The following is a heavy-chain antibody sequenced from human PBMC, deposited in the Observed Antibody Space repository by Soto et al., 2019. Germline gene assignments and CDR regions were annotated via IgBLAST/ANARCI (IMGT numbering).Heavy chain of an antibody. CDR2: INPLSGIS. D-gene: IGHD2-2*01. CDR3: ATPACAATWCSPSHNLDH. CDR1: GGTFVRHV. J-gene: IGHJ4*02. Sequence: QVQLVQSGAEVKKPESSVKVSCKTSGGTFVRHVFSWVRQAPGQGPEWMGKINPLSGISNYAQKFQDRVTFTEDTDSSTAYMELSSLRSDDTAVYYCATPACAATWCSPSHNLDHWGQGTLVTVSS. V-gene: IGHV1-69*09.